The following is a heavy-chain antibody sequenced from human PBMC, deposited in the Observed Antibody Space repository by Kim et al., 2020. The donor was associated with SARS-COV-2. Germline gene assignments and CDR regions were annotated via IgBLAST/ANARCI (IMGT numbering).Heavy chain of an antibody. D-gene: IGHD5-18*01. CDR3: ARDLFRPDTAMVTHWFDP. J-gene: IGHJ5*02. CDR1: GGTFSSYA. CDR2: IIPIFGTA. Sequence: SVKVSCKASGGTFSSYAISWVRQAPGQGLEWMGGIIPIFGTANYAQKFQGRVTITADESTSTAYMELSSLRSEDTAVYYCARDLFRPDTAMVTHWFDPWGQGTLVTVSS. V-gene: IGHV1-69*13.